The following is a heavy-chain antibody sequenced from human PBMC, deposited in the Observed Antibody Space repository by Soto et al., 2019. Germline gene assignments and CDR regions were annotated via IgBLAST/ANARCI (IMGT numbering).Heavy chain of an antibody. J-gene: IGHJ4*02. CDR2: LLYRSTWSN. CDR3: ERETTTVREIITLFAY. Sequence: PSQTLSLTCDISGDSVASNNAAWNWIRQSPSRGLEWLGRLLYRSTWSNDYAVSGKSRITITPDTSKNQFALQLSSLTPGDRAGFFCERETTTVREIITLFAYWGKGTVAPVPS. D-gene: IGHD1-26*01. CDR1: GDSVASNNAA. V-gene: IGHV6-1*01.